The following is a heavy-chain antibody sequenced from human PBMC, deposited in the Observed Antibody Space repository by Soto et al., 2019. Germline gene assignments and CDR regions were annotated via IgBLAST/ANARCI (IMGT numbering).Heavy chain of an antibody. CDR3: ARGGMVIIPTATAFDY. D-gene: IGHD2-2*01. CDR2: IYASGST. CDR1: GGSISTYY. J-gene: IGHJ4*02. Sequence: SETLSLTCTVSGGSISTYYWSWIRQPAGKGLEWIGRIYASGSTNYNPSLKSRVTMSVATSKNQFSLKLSSVTAADTAVYYCARGGMVIIPTATAFDYWGQGTLVTVS. V-gene: IGHV4-4*07.